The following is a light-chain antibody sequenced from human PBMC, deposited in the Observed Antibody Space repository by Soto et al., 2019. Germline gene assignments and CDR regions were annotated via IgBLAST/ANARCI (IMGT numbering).Light chain of an antibody. CDR1: QTISNY. Sequence: DIQMTQSPSSLSASVGDRVTITCRASQTISNYLNWYLQKPGKAPKLLIYAASSLQSGVPLRFSGSGYGTDFRLTISSLQPEDFATYYCQQSYSAPRTFGQGTKVEVK. V-gene: IGKV1-39*01. CDR3: QQSYSAPRT. CDR2: AAS. J-gene: IGKJ1*01.